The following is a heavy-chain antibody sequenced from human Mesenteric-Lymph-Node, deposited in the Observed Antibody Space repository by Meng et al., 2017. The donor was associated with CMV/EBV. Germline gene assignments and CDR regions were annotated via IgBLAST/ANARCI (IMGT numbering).Heavy chain of an antibody. J-gene: IGHJ4*02. V-gene: IGHV4-59*01. D-gene: IGHD3-3*01. Sequence: SETLSLTCTVSGGFISSYYWSWIRQPPGKGLEWIGYIYYSGSTNYNPSLKSRVTISVDTSKNQFSLKLSSVTAADTAVYYCAKDSQSHVLRFLEWLPYYFDYWGQGTLVTVSS. CDR3: AKDSQSHVLRFLEWLPYYFDY. CDR2: IYYSGST. CDR1: GGFISSYY.